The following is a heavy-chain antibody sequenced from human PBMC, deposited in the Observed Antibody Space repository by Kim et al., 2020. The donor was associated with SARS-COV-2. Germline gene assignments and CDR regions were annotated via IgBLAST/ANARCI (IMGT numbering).Heavy chain of an antibody. CDR1: GFTFEDYA. D-gene: IGHD5-18*01. CDR3: AKDGGYSYGRGFDY. V-gene: IGHV3-9*01. CDR2: ITWNSGTI. Sequence: GGSLRLSCAASGFTFEDYAMHWVRQAPGKGLEWVSEITWNSGTIGYADSVKGRFTISRDNAKNSLYLQMNSLRAEDTALYYCAKDGGYSYGRGFDYWGQGTLVTVSS. J-gene: IGHJ4*02.